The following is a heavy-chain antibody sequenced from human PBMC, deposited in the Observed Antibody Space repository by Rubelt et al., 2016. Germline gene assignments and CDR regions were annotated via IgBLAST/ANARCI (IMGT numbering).Heavy chain of an antibody. J-gene: IGHJ4*02. CDR2: ISSSSSYI. V-gene: IGHV3-21*01. Sequence: SISSSSSYIYYADSVKGRFTISRDNAKNSLYLQMNSLRAEDTAVYYCARDHDWNYFNTPFDYWGQGTLVTVSS. CDR3: ARDHDWNYFNTPFDY. D-gene: IGHD1-7*01.